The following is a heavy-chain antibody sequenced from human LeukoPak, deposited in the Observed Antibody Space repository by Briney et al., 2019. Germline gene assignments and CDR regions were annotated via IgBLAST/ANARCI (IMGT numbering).Heavy chain of an antibody. CDR2: IKTDGSQI. CDR3: ARGIYPHDAFDI. J-gene: IGHJ3*02. V-gene: IGHV3-7*01. Sequence: GGSLRLSCVASGFTFSSYWMTWVRQAPGKGLEWVANIKTDGSQIYYVDSVKGRFTISRDNAKNSLYLQTNSLRVEDTAVYYCARGIYPHDAFDIWGQGTMVTVSS. CDR1: GFTFSSYW. D-gene: IGHD5/OR15-5a*01.